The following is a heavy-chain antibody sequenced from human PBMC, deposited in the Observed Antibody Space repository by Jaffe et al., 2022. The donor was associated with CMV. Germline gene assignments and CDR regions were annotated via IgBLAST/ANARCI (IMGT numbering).Heavy chain of an antibody. CDR2: ISSSSSYI. CDR3: ARVGGSYYYFDY. Sequence: EVQLVESGGGLVKPGGSLRLSCAASGFTFSSYSMNWVRQAPGKGLEWVSSISSSSSYIYYADSVKGRFTISRDNAKNSLYLQMNSLRAEDTAVYYCARVGGSYYYFDYWGQGTLVTVSS. CDR1: GFTFSSYS. D-gene: IGHD1-26*01. V-gene: IGHV3-21*01. J-gene: IGHJ4*02.